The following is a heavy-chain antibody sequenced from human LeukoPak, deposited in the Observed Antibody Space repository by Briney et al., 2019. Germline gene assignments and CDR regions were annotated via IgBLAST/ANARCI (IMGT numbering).Heavy chain of an antibody. CDR1: GFTFSSYS. V-gene: IGHV3-21*01. Sequence: GGSLRVSCAASGFTFSSYSMNWVRQAPGNGLEWVSSISSSSSYIYYADSVKGRFTISRDNAKNSLYLQMNSLRAEDTAVYYCARDLAGRDYWGQGTLVTVSS. CDR3: ARDLAGRDY. J-gene: IGHJ4*02. CDR2: ISSSSSYI. D-gene: IGHD3-10*01.